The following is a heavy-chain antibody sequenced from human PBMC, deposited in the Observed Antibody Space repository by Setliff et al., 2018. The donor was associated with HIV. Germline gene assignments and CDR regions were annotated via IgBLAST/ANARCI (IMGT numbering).Heavy chain of an antibody. V-gene: IGHV4-39*01. D-gene: IGHD5-12*01. CDR1: GGSISSRSYY. CDR3: ARHPRVVDEDCYYHYYMDV. J-gene: IGHJ6*03. CDR2: IYYSGST. Sequence: PSETLSLTCTVSGGSISSRSYYWGWVRQPPGKGLEWIGAIYYSGSTYYNPSLKSRVTISVDTSENQFSLKVSSVTAADTAVYYCARHPRVVDEDCYYHYYMDVWGKGTTVTVSS.